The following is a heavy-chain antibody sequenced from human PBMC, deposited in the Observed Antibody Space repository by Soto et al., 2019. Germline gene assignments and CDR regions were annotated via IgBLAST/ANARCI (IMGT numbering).Heavy chain of an antibody. CDR1: GFTFSSYA. D-gene: IGHD6-13*01. V-gene: IGHV3-30-3*01. CDR2: ISYDGSNK. J-gene: IGHJ4*02. Sequence: VQLVESGGGVVQPGRSLRLSCAASGFTFSSYAMHWVRQAPGKGLEWVAVISYDGSNKYYADSVKGRFTISRDNSKNTLYLQMNSLRAEDTAVYYCARDIAAAGRFDYWGQGTLVTVSS. CDR3: ARDIAAAGRFDY.